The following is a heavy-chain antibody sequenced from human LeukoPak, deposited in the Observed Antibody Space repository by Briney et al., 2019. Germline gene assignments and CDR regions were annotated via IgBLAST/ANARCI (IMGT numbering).Heavy chain of an antibody. J-gene: IGHJ4*02. CDR3: ARSEMATIAADY. Sequence: SVKVSCKASGGTFSSYTISWVRQAPGQGLEWMGRIIPILGIANYAQKFQGRVTITADKSTSSAYMELSSLRSEDTAVYYCARSEMATIAADYWGQGTLVTVSS. CDR1: GGTFSSYT. D-gene: IGHD5-24*01. CDR2: IIPILGIA. V-gene: IGHV1-69*02.